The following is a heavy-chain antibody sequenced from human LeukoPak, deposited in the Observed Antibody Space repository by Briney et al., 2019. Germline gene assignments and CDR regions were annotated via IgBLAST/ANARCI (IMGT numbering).Heavy chain of an antibody. CDR3: AREGPQNFDY. J-gene: IGHJ4*02. CDR2: INPSGGST. V-gene: IGHV1-46*01. CDR1: GYTFTSYY. Sequence: GASVKVSCKASGYTFTSYYMHWVRQAPGQGLEWMGIINPSGGSTSYAQKFQGRATMTRDTSTSTVYTELSSLRSEDTAVYYCAREGPQNFDYWGQGTLVTVSS.